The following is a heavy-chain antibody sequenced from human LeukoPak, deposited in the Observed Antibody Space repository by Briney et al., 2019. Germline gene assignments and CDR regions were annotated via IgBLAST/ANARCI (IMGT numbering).Heavy chain of an antibody. J-gene: IGHJ4*02. V-gene: IGHV3-30*18. Sequence: GGSLRLSCAASGFTFIGYAMHWVRQAPGKGLEWVAVISNDGSTKYYADSVKGRFTISRDNSENTLFLLGSSLRAKDTAVYYCAKGTYDALDYWGQGTLVTVSS. CDR1: GFTFIGYA. CDR2: ISNDGSTK. CDR3: AKGTYDALDY. D-gene: IGHD1-1*01.